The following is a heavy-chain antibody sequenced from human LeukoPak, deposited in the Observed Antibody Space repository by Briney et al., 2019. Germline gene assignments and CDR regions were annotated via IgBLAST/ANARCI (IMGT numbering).Heavy chain of an antibody. CDR1: GFIVSSYE. CDR3: ASSTYYYGSGSYTTGSGFDY. CDR2: ISSSGSTI. Sequence: GGSLRLSCAASGFIVSSYEMNWVRQAPGKGLERVSYISSSGSTINYADSVKGRFTISRDNAKNSLYLQMNSLRAEDTAVYYCASSTYYYGSGSYTTGSGFDYWGQGTLVTVSS. V-gene: IGHV3-48*03. J-gene: IGHJ4*02. D-gene: IGHD3-10*01.